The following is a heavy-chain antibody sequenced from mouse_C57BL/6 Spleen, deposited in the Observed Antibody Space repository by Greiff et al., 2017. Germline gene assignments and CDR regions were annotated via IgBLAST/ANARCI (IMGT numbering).Heavy chain of an antibody. Sequence: QVQLQQSGAELVRPGTSVKVSCKASGYAFTNYLIEWVKQRPGQGLEWIGVINPGSGGTNYNEKFKGKATLTADKSSSTAYMQLSSLTSEDSAVYFCARNRRAEAMDYWGQGTSVTVSS. CDR2: INPGSGGT. V-gene: IGHV1-54*01. CDR3: ARNRRAEAMDY. J-gene: IGHJ4*01. CDR1: GYAFTNYL.